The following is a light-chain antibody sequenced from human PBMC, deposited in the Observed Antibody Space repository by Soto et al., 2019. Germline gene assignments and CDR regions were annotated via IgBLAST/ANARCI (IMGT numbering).Light chain of an antibody. CDR2: DVN. Sequence: QSALTQPPSASGSPGQSVTISCTGTSSDVGGYNFVSWYQHHPGKAPKVLIFDVNKRPSGVPDRFSGSKSGNTASLTVSGLQAEDEADYHCSSHAGSDNPFVFGAGTKVTVL. J-gene: IGLJ1*01. CDR3: SSHAGSDNPFV. V-gene: IGLV2-8*01. CDR1: SSDVGGYNF.